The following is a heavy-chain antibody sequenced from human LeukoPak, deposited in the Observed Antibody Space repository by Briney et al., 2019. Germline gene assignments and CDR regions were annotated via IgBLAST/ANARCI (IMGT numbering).Heavy chain of an antibody. Sequence: GGSLRLSCAASGFTFSSYGMHWVRQAPGKGLEWVAVIWYDGSNKYYADSVKGRFTISRDNSKNTLYLQMNSLRAEDTAVYYCARGRYYYYYMDVWGKGTTVTVSS. V-gene: IGHV3-33*01. CDR1: GFTFSSYG. CDR3: ARGRYYYYYMDV. CDR2: IWYDGSNK. J-gene: IGHJ6*03.